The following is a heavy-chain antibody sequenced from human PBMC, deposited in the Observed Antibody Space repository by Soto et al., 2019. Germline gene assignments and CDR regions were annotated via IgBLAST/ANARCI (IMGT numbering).Heavy chain of an antibody. D-gene: IGHD3-16*01. CDR3: AKGGARAWFDP. Sequence: PSETLSLTCTVSGGSVSSGSYYWSWIRQPPGKGLEWVGYIYYTGSTNYNPSLQSRVTISVDTSKNQFSLKLSSVTAADTALYYCAKGGARAWFDPWGQGTLVTVSS. V-gene: IGHV4-61*01. CDR2: IYYTGST. CDR1: GGSVSSGSYY. J-gene: IGHJ5*02.